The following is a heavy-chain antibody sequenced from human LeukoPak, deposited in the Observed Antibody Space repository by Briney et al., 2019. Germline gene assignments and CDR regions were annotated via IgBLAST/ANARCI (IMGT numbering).Heavy chain of an antibody. CDR3: ARDYEGGGSGSYYAFDI. CDR1: GFTVSSYY. CDR2: IYSGGST. Sequence: PGGSLRLSCVASGFTVSSYYVSWVRQSPGKGLEWVSVIYSGGSTYYADSVEGRFTVSRDNSKNTLYLEMKSLRAEDTAVYYCARDYEGGGSGSYYAFDIWGQGTMVTVSS. V-gene: IGHV3-53*01. J-gene: IGHJ3*02. D-gene: IGHD3-10*01.